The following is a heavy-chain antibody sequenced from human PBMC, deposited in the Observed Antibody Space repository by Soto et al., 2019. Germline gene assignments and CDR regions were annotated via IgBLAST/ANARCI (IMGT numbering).Heavy chain of an antibody. CDR1: GFTFSSYA. CDR3: AKVGYSYGYLTPRSWFDP. CDR2: ISGSGGST. Sequence: LRLSCAASGFTFSSYAMSWVRQAPGKGLEWVSAISGSGGSTYYADSVKGRFTISRDNSKNTLYLQMNSLRAEDTAVYYCAKVGYSYGYLTPRSWFDPWGQGTLVTVSS. J-gene: IGHJ5*02. D-gene: IGHD5-18*01. V-gene: IGHV3-23*01.